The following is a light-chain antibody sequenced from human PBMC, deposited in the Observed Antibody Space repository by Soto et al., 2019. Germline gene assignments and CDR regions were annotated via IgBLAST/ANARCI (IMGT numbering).Light chain of an antibody. CDR2: DVT. J-gene: IGLJ1*01. Sequence: QSVLTQPASVSGSPGQSVTISCTGTSSDVGGYNYVSWYQQHPVKAPKLMIYDVTNRPSGVSDRFSGSKSGNTASLTISGRPAEDDADYYCSSYTSSSTPYVFGIGTKRTVL. CDR3: SSYTSSSTPYV. CDR1: SSDVGGYNY. V-gene: IGLV2-14*01.